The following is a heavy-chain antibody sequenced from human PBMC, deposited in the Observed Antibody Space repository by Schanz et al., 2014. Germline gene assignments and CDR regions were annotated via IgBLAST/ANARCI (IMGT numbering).Heavy chain of an antibody. CDR1: GYTFTSYY. J-gene: IGHJ4*02. Sequence: QVQLVQSGAEVEKPGASVKVSCKASGYTFTSYYMHWVRQAPGQGLEWMGIINPSGGSTSYAQRFQGRVTMTRNTSITTAYLELSSLRSGDTAVYYCTKGRTFGRWGQGTLVTVSS. V-gene: IGHV1-46*01. CDR2: INPSGGST. CDR3: TKGRTFGR. D-gene: IGHD3-16*01.